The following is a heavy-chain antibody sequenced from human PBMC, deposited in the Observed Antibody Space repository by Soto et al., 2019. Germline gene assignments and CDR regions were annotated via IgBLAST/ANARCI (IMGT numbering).Heavy chain of an antibody. J-gene: IGHJ5*02. CDR3: ARGIATGQLDP. Sequence: QVQLVQSGAEVKKPVASVKISCKASGYTFTRYTMNWVRQAPGQRLEWMGWINPDNGNTKSSQKFQDRVIITRDTSASTAYMDLSSLRSEDTAVYYCARGIATGQLDPWGQGTLVTVSS. V-gene: IGHV1-3*01. CDR2: INPDNGNT. CDR1: GYTFTRYT. D-gene: IGHD2-15*01.